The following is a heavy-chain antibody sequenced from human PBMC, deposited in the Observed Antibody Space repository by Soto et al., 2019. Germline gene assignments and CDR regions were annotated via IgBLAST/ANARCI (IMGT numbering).Heavy chain of an antibody. J-gene: IGHJ4*01. CDR2: ISYDGSNK. V-gene: IGHV3-30*18. CDR3: AKTSVSWAELYYFDY. D-gene: IGHD1-7*01. Sequence: GGSLRLSCAASGFTFSSYGMHWVRQAPGKGLEWVAVISYDGSNKYYADSVKGRFTISRDNSKNTLYLQMNSLRAEDTAVYYCAKTSVSWAELYYFDYSGHGTLVTVSS. CDR1: GFTFSSYG.